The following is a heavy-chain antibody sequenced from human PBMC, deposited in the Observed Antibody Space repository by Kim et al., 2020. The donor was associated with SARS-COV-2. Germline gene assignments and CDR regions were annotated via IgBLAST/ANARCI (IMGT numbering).Heavy chain of an antibody. CDR1: GGSFSGYY. Sequence: SETLSLTCAVYGGSFSGYYWSWIRQPPGKGLEWIGEINHSGSTNYNPSLKSRVTISVDTSKNQFSLKLSSVTAADTAVYYCARRVYYYYGMDVWGQGTTV. V-gene: IGHV4-34*01. CDR2: INHSGST. CDR3: ARRVYYYYGMDV. J-gene: IGHJ6*02.